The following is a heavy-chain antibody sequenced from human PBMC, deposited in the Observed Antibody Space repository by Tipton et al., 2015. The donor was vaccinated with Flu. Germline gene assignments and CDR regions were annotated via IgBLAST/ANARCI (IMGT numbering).Heavy chain of an antibody. Sequence: SLRLSCVTSGFTFSSYWMSWVRQAPGQGLEWVSSLTSSSSSIYYADSVKGRFTISRDNAKNSLYLQMNSLRAEDTAVYYCATYFLGYWGQGALVTVSS. CDR2: LTSSSSSI. V-gene: IGHV3-21*01. D-gene: IGHD2/OR15-2a*01. CDR1: GFTFSSYW. J-gene: IGHJ4*02. CDR3: ATYFLGY.